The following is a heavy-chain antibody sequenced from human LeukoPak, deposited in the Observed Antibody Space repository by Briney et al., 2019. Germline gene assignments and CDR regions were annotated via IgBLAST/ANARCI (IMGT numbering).Heavy chain of an antibody. D-gene: IGHD3-9*01. CDR2: ISYDGSNK. CDR1: GFTFSSYG. CDR3: ARDAIMTLTIFWA. Sequence: GGSLRLSCAASGFTFSSYGMHWVRQAPGKGLEWVAVISYDGSNKYYADSVKGRFTISRDNSKNTLYLQMNSLRAEDTAVYYCARDAIMTLTIFWAWGQGTLVTVSS. J-gene: IGHJ5*02. V-gene: IGHV3-30*03.